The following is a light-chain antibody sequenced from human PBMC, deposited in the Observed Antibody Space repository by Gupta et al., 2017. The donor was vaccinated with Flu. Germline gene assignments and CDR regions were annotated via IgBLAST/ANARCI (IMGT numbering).Light chain of an antibody. J-gene: IGKJ1*01. V-gene: IGKV3-20*01. Sequence: GTLSLSPGDRATLSCRASQSVSSSFLAWYQQKPGQAPRALIFGTSNRATGIPDRFSGSRSGADFTLTISRLEPEDFAVYYCQQYSASLRTFGQGTKVEFK. CDR2: GTS. CDR3: QQYSASLRT. CDR1: QSVSSSF.